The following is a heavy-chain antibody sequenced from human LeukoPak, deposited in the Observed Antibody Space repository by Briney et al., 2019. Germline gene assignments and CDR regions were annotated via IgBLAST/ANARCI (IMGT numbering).Heavy chain of an antibody. CDR2: IHYDGSYR. Sequence: GGSLRLSCAASGFTFSSYDMHWVRQTPGKGLEWVAFIHYDGSYRYYADSVKGRFTISRDNSKNTVFLQMNSLRPEDTAVYYCAKGGGRRPGSLYYFDHWGQGTLVTVSS. CDR3: AKGGGRRPGSLYYFDH. V-gene: IGHV3-30*02. D-gene: IGHD1-26*01. CDR1: GFTFSSYD. J-gene: IGHJ4*02.